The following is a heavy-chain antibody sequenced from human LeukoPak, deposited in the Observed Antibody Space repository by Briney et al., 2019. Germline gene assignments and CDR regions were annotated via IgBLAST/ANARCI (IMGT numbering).Heavy chain of an antibody. V-gene: IGHV3-21*01. J-gene: IGHJ3*02. Sequence: GGSLRLSCEASGFTFSRYSMNWVRQAPGRGLEWVSSISSSSSYIYYADSLKGRFTISRDNAKNSLYLQMNSLRAEDTAVYYCARDRIIYGDYGDAFGIWGQGTMVAVSS. CDR1: GFTFSRYS. CDR3: ARDRIIYGDYGDAFGI. CDR2: ISSSSSYI. D-gene: IGHD4-17*01.